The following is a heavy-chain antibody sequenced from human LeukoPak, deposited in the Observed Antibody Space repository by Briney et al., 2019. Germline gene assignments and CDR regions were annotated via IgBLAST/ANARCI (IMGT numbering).Heavy chain of an antibody. D-gene: IGHD4-17*01. CDR3: ARRYGDYVYFDY. Sequence: SETLSLTWLVAGGSISSYYWSWIRQPPGKGLEWIGYIYYSGSTNYNPSLKSRVTISVDTSKNQFSLKLSSVTAADTAVYYCARRYGDYVYFDYWGQGTLVTVSS. J-gene: IGHJ4*02. CDR2: IYYSGST. V-gene: IGHV4-59*01. CDR1: GGSISSYY.